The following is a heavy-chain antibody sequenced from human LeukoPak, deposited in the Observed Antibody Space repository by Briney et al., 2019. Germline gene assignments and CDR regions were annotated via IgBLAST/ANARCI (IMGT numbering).Heavy chain of an antibody. CDR2: IKQDGSEK. CDR1: GVTFSKYV. V-gene: IGHV3-7*01. D-gene: IGHD2-2*01. J-gene: IGHJ5*02. CDR3: ARDPDQPQGYCSSTSCYGNWFDP. Sequence: PGGSLRLSCAVSGVTFSKYVMSWVRQAPGKGLEWVANIKQDGSEKYYVDSVKGRFTISRDNAKNSLYLQMNSLRAEDTAVYYCARDPDQPQGYCSSTSCYGNWFDPWGQGTLVTVSS.